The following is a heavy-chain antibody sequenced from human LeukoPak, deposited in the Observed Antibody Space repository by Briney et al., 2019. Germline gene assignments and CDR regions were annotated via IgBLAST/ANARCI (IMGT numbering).Heavy chain of an antibody. CDR2: IYPGDSDT. CDR3: ARHKGSHYYHSKYTPYYYGMDV. D-gene: IGHD3-22*01. V-gene: IGHV5-51*01. CDR1: GYSFTSYW. Sequence: GESLKISCKGSGYSFTSYWIGWVRQMPGKGLEWMGIIYPGDSDTRYSPSFQGQVTILADKSISTAYPQWSSLKASNTAMYYCARHKGSHYYHSKYTPYYYGMDVWGQGTTVTVSS. J-gene: IGHJ6*02.